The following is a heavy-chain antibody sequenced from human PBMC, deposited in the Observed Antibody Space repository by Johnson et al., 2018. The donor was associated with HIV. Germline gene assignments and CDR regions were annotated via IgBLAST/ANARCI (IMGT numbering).Heavy chain of an antibody. V-gene: IGHV3-20*04. CDR1: GFTFDDYG. Sequence: VQLVESGGGSVQPGRSLRLSCAASGFTFDDYGMSWVRQAPGKGLEWVSGINWNGGSTGSADSVKGRFTISRDTAKNSLDMQMENLGAEDTALQYCARRGGFCSGKIFPHGFGLWGPGKMGHVS. CDR2: INWNGGST. J-gene: IGHJ3*01. CDR3: ARRGGFCSGKIFPHGFGL. D-gene: IGHD2-15*01.